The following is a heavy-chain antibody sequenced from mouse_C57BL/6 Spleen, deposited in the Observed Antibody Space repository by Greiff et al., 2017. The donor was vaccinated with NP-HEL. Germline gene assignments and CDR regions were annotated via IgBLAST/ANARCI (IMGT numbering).Heavy chain of an antibody. V-gene: IGHV5-12*01. CDR3: ARRTTGGNFDY. J-gene: IGHJ2*01. Sequence: EVKLVESGGGLVQPGGSLKLSCAASGFTFSDYYMYWVRQTPEKRLEWVAYISNGGGSTYYPDTVKGRFTISRDNAKNTLYLQMSRLKSEDTAMYYCARRTTGGNFDYWGQGTTLTVSS. D-gene: IGHD1-1*01. CDR1: GFTFSDYY. CDR2: ISNGGGST.